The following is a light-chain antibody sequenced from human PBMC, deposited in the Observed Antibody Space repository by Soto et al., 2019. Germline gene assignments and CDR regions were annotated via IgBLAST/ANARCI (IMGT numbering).Light chain of an antibody. CDR3: CSYAGSTTLYV. Sequence: QSALTQPASVSGSPGQSMTISCTGTSSDVGSYNLVSWYQQHPGTAPKLMIYEAFKRPSGVSNRFSGSKSGDTASLTISGLQAEDEADYYCCSYAGSTTLYVFGTGTKLTVL. J-gene: IGLJ1*01. V-gene: IGLV2-23*01. CDR1: SSDVGSYNL. CDR2: EAF.